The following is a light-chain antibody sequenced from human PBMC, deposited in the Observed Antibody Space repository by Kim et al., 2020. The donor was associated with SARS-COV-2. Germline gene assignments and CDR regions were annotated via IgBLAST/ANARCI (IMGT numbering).Light chain of an antibody. V-gene: IGLV3-19*01. J-gene: IGLJ3*02. CDR3: GSRASNAEHQWV. CDR2: DKT. Sequence: LGRTIRITCHEDSLRIYSATWYQQKPGQAPSLLIYDKTHRPSGIPDRFSGSSSGNTASLTIAEAQAEDEADYYCGSRASNAEHQWVFGGGTQLTVL. CDR1: SLRIYS.